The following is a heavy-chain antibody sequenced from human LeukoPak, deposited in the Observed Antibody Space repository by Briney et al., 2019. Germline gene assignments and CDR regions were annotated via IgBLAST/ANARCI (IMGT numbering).Heavy chain of an antibody. CDR1: GGSISSYY. D-gene: IGHD1-26*01. CDR3: ARKVGSGSYWDCFDY. J-gene: IGHJ4*02. Sequence: TSETLSLTCTVSGGSISSYYWSWIRQPPGKGLEWIGEINHSGSTNYNPSLKSRVTISVDTSKNQFSLKLSSVTAADTAVYYCARKVGSGSYWDCFDYWGQGTLVTVSS. V-gene: IGHV4-34*01. CDR2: INHSGST.